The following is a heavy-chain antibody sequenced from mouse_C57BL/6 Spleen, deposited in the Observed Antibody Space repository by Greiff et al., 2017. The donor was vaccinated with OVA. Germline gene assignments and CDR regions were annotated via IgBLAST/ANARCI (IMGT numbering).Heavy chain of an antibody. CDR1: GYTFTRYW. V-gene: IGHV1-55*01. J-gene: IGHJ3*01. CDR3: ARYYDYDAGFAY. CDR2: IYPGSGST. Sequence: QVQLQQPGAELVKPGASVKMSCKASGYTFTRYWITWVKQRPGQGLEWIGDIYPGSGSTNYNEKFKSKATLTVDTSSSTAYMQLSSLTSEDSAVYYCARYYDYDAGFAYWGQGTLVTVSA. D-gene: IGHD2-4*01.